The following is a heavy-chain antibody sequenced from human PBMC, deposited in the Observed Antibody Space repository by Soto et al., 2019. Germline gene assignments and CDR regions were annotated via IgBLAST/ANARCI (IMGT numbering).Heavy chain of an antibody. J-gene: IGHJ3*02. D-gene: IGHD3-22*01. CDR2: ISSSSSYI. CDR1: GFTFSSYS. Sequence: LRLSCAASGFTFSSYSMNWFRQAPGKGLEWVSSISSSSSYIYYADSVKGRFTISRDNAKNSLYLQMNSLRAEDTAVYYCARDRKGYYDSSGYYFDAFDIWGQGTMVTVSS. V-gene: IGHV3-21*01. CDR3: ARDRKGYYDSSGYYFDAFDI.